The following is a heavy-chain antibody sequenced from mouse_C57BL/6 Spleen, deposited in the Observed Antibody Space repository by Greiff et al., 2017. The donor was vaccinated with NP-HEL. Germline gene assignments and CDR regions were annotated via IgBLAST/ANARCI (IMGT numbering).Heavy chain of an antibody. J-gene: IGHJ3*01. CDR1: GFTFSDYG. V-gene: IGHV5-17*01. Sequence: EVQVVESGGGLVKPGGSLKLSCAASGFTFSDYGMHWVRQAPEKGLEWVAYISSGSSTIYYADRVKGRFTISRDNAKNKLFLQMTSLRSEDTAMYYCASTGNYYYGSSYGWLAYWGQGTLVTVSA. CDR2: ISSGSSTI. CDR3: ASTGNYYYGSSYGWLAY. D-gene: IGHD1-1*01.